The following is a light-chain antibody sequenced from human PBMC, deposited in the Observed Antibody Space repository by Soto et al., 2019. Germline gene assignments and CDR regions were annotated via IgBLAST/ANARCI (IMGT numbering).Light chain of an antibody. J-gene: IGKJ2*01. V-gene: IGKV3-20*01. CDR3: QQYGSSPYT. CDR1: QSVSSSY. Sequence: EIVLTQSPGTLSLSPGERATLSCRASQSVSSSYLAWYRQKPGQAPRLLIYGASSRATGIPDRFSGSGSGTDFTLTISRLEPEDFAVYYCQQYGSSPYTFGQGTKLE. CDR2: GAS.